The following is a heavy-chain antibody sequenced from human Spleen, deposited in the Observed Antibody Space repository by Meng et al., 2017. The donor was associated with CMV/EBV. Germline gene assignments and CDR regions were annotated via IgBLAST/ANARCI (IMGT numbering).Heavy chain of an antibody. V-gene: IGHV3-23*01. Sequence: GESLKISCAASGFAFSNHAMTWVRQAPGKGLEWVSLLGGSGLNAYYADSVKGRFIISRDNSKNTLSLQMNSLRAEDTAIYYCATTVTTWEDYWGQGTLVTVSS. CDR3: ATTVTTWEDY. CDR1: GFAFSNHA. CDR2: LGGSGLNA. D-gene: IGHD4-17*01. J-gene: IGHJ4*02.